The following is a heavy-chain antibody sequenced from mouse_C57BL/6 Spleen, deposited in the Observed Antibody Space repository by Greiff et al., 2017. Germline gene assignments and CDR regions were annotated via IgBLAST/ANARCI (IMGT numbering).Heavy chain of an antibody. CDR3: ARHGDYDPSYYFDD. CDR1: GFTFSSYG. J-gene: IGHJ2*01. D-gene: IGHD2-13*01. V-gene: IGHV5-6*01. CDR2: ISSGGSYT. Sequence: EVHLVESGGDLVKPGGSLKLSCAASGFTFSSYGMSWVRQTPDKRLEWVATISSGGSYTYYPDSVKGRFTISRDNAKNTLYLQLSSLKSEDTAMYYCARHGDYDPSYYFDDWGQGTTLTVSS.